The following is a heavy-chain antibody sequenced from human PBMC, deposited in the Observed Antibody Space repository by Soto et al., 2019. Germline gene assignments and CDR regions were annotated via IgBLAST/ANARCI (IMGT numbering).Heavy chain of an antibody. J-gene: IGHJ4*02. D-gene: IGHD2-15*01. CDR3: AKDSVLRFCSGGSCSAALDY. Sequence: PGGSLRLSXAASGFTFSSYGMHWVRQAPGKGLEWVAVISYDGSNEYYADSVKGRFTISRDNSKKTLYLQMNGLRAEDTAVYYCAKDSVLRFCSGGSCSAALDYWGQGTLVTVSS. CDR1: GFTFSSYG. CDR2: ISYDGSNE. V-gene: IGHV3-30*18.